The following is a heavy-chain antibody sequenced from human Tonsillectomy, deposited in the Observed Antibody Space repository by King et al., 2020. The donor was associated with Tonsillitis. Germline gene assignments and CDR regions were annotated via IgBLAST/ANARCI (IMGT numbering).Heavy chain of an antibody. D-gene: IGHD6-19*01. Sequence: QAQLVQSGGGVVQPGRSLRLSCVASGFSFSSYAMHWVRQAPGKGLEWVAVTSYDGSNEYYADSVKGRFTISRDNSKNTLYLQMNSLRAEDTAVYYCARGDAIEVTGELFDYWGQGTLITVSS. CDR3: ARGDAIEVTGELFDY. V-gene: IGHV3-30*04. J-gene: IGHJ4*02. CDR1: GFSFSSYA. CDR2: TSYDGSNE.